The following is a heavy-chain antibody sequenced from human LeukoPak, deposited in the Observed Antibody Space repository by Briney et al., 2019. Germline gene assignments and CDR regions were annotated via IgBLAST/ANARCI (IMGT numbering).Heavy chain of an antibody. Sequence: GGSLRLSCAASGFIFSSYWMSWVRQAPGKGLEWVANIKQDGSEKYYVDSVKGRFTISRDNSKNTLYLQMNSLRAEDTAVYYCARNFRDGYNNSFDYWGQGTLVTVSS. CDR2: IKQDGSEK. CDR3: ARNFRDGYNNSFDY. CDR1: GFIFSSYW. J-gene: IGHJ4*02. V-gene: IGHV3-7*01. D-gene: IGHD5-24*01.